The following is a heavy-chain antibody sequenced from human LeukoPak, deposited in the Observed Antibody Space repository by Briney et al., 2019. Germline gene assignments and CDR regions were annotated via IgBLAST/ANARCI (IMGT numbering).Heavy chain of an antibody. CDR3: ARALHLELHSYFDS. D-gene: IGHD1-1*01. V-gene: IGHV1-8*01. Sequence: ASVKVSCKASGYTFTSYDINWVRQATGQGLEWMGWMNPNSGNTGYAQKFQGRVTMTRNTSISTAYMELSSLRSEDTAVYYCARALHLELHSYFDSWGQGTLVTVSS. J-gene: IGHJ4*02. CDR1: GYTFTSYD. CDR2: MNPNSGNT.